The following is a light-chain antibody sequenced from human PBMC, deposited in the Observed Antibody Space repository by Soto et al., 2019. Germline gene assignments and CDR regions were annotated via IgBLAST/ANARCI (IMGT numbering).Light chain of an antibody. CDR1: SGHSRYA. V-gene: IGLV4-69*01. J-gene: IGLJ2*01. CDR2: VTSDGSH. CDR3: QTWGTGLLV. Sequence: QLVLTQLPSASASLGASVKLTCTLSSGHSRYAIAWHQQQPEKGPRYLMKVTSDGSHIKGDGIPDRFSGSSSGAERYLTISSLQSGDGAAYYSQTWGTGLLVFGGGPNLTAL.